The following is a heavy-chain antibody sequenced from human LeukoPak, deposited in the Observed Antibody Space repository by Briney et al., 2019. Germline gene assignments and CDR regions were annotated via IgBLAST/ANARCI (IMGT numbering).Heavy chain of an antibody. V-gene: IGHV3-7*01. CDR3: ARVDYYYYYMDV. CDR2: IKQDGSEK. J-gene: IGHJ6*03. CDR1: GFTFSSYW. Sequence: GGSLRLSCAASGFTFSSYWMSWVRQAPGKGLEWVANIKQDGSEKYYVDSVKGRFTITRENAKNSLYLQMNSLRDEDTAVYYCARVDYYYYYMDVWGKGTTVTVSS.